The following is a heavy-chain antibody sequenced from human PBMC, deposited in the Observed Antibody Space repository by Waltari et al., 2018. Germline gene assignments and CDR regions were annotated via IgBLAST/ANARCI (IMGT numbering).Heavy chain of an antibody. V-gene: IGHV4-38-2*02. CDR1: GYSISSGYY. Sequence: QVQLQESGPGLVKPSETLSRTCTVSGYSISSGYYWGWIRQPPGKGLEWIGSIYHSGSTYYNPSLKSRVTISVDTSKNQFSLKLSSMTAAATAVYYCAKYSGYDFDYWGQGTLVTVSS. D-gene: IGHD5-12*01. J-gene: IGHJ4*02. CDR3: AKYSGYDFDY. CDR2: IYHSGST.